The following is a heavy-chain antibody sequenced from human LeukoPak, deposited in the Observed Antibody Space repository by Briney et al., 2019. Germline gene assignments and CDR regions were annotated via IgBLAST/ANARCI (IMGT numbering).Heavy chain of an antibody. V-gene: IGHV3-23*01. J-gene: IGHJ4*02. Sequence: GGSLRLSCVVSGFTFSNYAMSWVRQAPGKGLEWVSTISGSGGSTYYADSVKGRFTISRNNSKNTLYLQMNSLRAEDTAVYYCAKDVEYSSSYYFDYWGQGTLVTVSS. CDR2: ISGSGGST. CDR3: AKDVEYSSSYYFDY. D-gene: IGHD6-6*01. CDR1: GFTFSNYA.